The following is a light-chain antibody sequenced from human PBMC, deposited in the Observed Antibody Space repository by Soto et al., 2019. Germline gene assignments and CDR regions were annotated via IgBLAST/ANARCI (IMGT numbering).Light chain of an antibody. CDR3: SSYTGSSNPYV. CDR2: DVS. V-gene: IGLV2-14*01. CDR1: SSDIGGYNY. Sequence: QSALTQPASVSGSPGQSITISCTGTSSDIGGYNYVSWYQQHPGKAPKLMIYDVSNRPSGISDRFSAPKSGNTASLTISGLQAEDEADYYCSSYTGSSNPYVFGTGTKVTVL. J-gene: IGLJ1*01.